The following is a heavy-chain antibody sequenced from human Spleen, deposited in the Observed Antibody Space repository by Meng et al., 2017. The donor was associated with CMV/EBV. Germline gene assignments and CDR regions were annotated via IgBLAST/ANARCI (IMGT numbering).Heavy chain of an antibody. D-gene: IGHD3-22*01. CDR2: IKQDGGEK. CDR3: ARDDYDSSGYVDY. J-gene: IGHJ4*02. Sequence: GESLKISCAASGFTFSSYAMHWVRQAPGKGLEWVANIKQDGGEKYCVDSVKGRFTISRDNAKNSLYLQMNSLRAEDTAVYYCARDDYDSSGYVDYWGQGTLVTVSS. CDR1: GFTFSSYA. V-gene: IGHV3-7*01.